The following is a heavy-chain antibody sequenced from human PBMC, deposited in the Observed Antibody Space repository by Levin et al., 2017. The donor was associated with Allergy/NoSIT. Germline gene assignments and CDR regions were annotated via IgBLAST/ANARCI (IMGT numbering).Heavy chain of an antibody. J-gene: IGHJ3*02. Sequence: LSLTCAASGFTFRGSAMHWVRPASGKGLEWVGRIRSKANSYATAYAASVKGRFTISRDDSKNTAYLQMNSLKTEDTAVYYCTRRRPLDAFDIWGQGTMVTVSS. CDR2: IRSKANSYAT. V-gene: IGHV3-73*01. CDR1: GFTFRGSA. CDR3: TRRRPLDAFDI.